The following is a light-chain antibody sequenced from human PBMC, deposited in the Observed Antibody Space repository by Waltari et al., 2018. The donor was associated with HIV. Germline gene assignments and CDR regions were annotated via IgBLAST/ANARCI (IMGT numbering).Light chain of an antibody. CDR2: KDS. Sequence: SYELTQPPSVSVSPGQTARITCSGDGLAQRYAYWYQQKPGQAPVLVMCKDSGRPSGLPERFSGSSSGTTVTLTISGVQAEDEADYYCQSSDSSDISVFGGGTKLTVL. CDR3: QSSDSSDISV. J-gene: IGLJ3*02. V-gene: IGLV3-25*03. CDR1: GLAQRY.